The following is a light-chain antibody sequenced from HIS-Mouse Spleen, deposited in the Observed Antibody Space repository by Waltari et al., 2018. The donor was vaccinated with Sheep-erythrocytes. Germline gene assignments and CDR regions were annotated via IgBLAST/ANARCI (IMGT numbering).Light chain of an antibody. J-gene: IGKJ2*01. CDR3: QQYGSSPYT. Sequence: DIVLTQSPGTLSLSPGDRATPCCRASQSVSSSYLAWYQQKPGQAPRLLIYGASSRATGIPDRFSGSGSGTDFTLTISRLEPEDFAVYYCQQYGSSPYTFGQGTKLEIK. CDR2: GAS. V-gene: IGKV3-20*01. CDR1: QSVSSSY.